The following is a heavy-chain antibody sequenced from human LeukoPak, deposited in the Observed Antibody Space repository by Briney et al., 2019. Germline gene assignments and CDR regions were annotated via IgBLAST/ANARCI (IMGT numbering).Heavy chain of an antibody. CDR3: ARDKGRRTTVTYYFDY. D-gene: IGHD4-17*01. CDR2: TYYRSKWYN. CDR1: GDSVSSNSAA. J-gene: IGHJ4*02. V-gene: IGHV6-1*01. Sequence: SQTLSLTFAISGDSVSSNSAAWNWIRQSPSRGLEWLGRTYYRSKWYNDYAVSVKSRITINPDTSKNQFSLQLNSVTPEDTAVYYCARDKGRRTTVTYYFDYWGQGTLVTVSS.